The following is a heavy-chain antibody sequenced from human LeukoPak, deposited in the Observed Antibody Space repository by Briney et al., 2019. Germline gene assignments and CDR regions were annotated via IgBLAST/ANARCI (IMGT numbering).Heavy chain of an antibody. D-gene: IGHD1-26*01. V-gene: IGHV3-21*01. J-gene: IGHJ4*02. CDR3: ARDLLGWELHYFDY. Sequence: PGGSLRLSCAASGLTFSSYGMIWVRQAPGKGLEWVSSISGSSSYIYYADSVKGRFSISRDNAKNSLYLQMNSLRAEDTAVYYCARDLLGWELHYFDYWGQGTLVTVSS. CDR2: ISGSSSYI. CDR1: GLTFSSYG.